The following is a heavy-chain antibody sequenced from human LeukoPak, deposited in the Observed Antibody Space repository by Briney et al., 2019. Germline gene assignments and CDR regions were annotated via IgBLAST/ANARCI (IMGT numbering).Heavy chain of an antibody. Sequence: GGSLRLSCAASGFTFSSYAMNWARQAPGKGLEYVSGISSNGGSTYYANSVKGRFTISRDNSKNTLYLQMGSLRAEDMAVYYCARPHLSSAWAYFDYWGQGTLVTVSS. J-gene: IGHJ4*02. V-gene: IGHV3-64*01. D-gene: IGHD6-19*01. CDR1: GFTFSSYA. CDR3: ARPHLSSAWAYFDY. CDR2: ISSNGGST.